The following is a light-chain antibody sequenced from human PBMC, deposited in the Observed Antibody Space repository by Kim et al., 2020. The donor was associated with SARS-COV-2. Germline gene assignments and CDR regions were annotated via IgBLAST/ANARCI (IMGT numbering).Light chain of an antibody. CDR1: RGVTSD. Sequence: VCAGEGVTRSCRAGRGVTSDLAGFQQRPGQSPRAVMYGASTRFPGTPARFTASGSGTEFTLTISSLQSEDFAVYYCQQYKDWPYTFGQGTKLEI. CDR2: GAS. CDR3: QQYKDWPYT. V-gene: IGKV3-15*01. J-gene: IGKJ2*01.